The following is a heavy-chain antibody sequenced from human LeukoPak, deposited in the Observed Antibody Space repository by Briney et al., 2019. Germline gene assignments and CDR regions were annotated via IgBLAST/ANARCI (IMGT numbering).Heavy chain of an antibody. Sequence: PGGSLRLSCAASGFTFSSYGMHWVRQAPGKGLEWVAFIRYDGSNKYYADSVKGRFTISRDNAKNSLYLQMNSLRAEDTAVYYCARARIPYGSGSQDAFDIWGQGTMVTVSS. D-gene: IGHD3-10*01. CDR2: IRYDGSNK. J-gene: IGHJ3*02. V-gene: IGHV3-30*02. CDR1: GFTFSSYG. CDR3: ARARIPYGSGSQDAFDI.